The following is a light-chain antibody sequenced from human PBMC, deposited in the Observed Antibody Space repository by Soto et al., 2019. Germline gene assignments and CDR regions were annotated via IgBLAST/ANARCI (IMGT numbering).Light chain of an antibody. V-gene: IGLV2-11*01. CDR1: SSDVGASDY. Sequence: QAALTQPLSVSWSPGQSVTIACTATSSDVGASDYVSWYQQDPGKVPKLILYDVYKRPSGVPDRFSGSKSGDAASLTISGLQTEDEADYYCSFYAGRLYVFGSGTKV. CDR3: SFYAGRLYV. J-gene: IGLJ1*01. CDR2: DVY.